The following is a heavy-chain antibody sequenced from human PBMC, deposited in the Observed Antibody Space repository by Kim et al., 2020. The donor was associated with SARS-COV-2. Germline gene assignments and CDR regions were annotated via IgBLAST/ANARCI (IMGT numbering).Heavy chain of an antibody. CDR3: ARGVYSYGHHDAFDI. V-gene: IGHV3-7*01. J-gene: IGHJ3*02. Sequence: GGSLRLSCAASGFTFSSYWMSWVRQAPGKGLEWVANIKQDGSEKYYVDSVKGRFTISRDNAKNSLYLQMNSLRAEDTAVYYCARGVYSYGHHDAFDIWGQGTMVTVSS. D-gene: IGHD5-18*01. CDR1: GFTFSSYW. CDR2: IKQDGSEK.